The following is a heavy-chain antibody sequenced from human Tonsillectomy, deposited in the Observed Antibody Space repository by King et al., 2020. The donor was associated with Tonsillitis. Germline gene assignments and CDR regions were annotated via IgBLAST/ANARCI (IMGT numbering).Heavy chain of an antibody. CDR3: AGIHGADPYYTYYGMDV. CDR1: GFTFSNYA. J-gene: IGHJ6*02. D-gene: IGHD4/OR15-4a*01. CDR2: VSYDGGNE. Sequence: VQLVESGGGVVQPGRSLRLSCAASGFTFSNYAMHWVRQAPGKGLEWVAVVSYDGGNENYADSVKGRFTISRDNSENTLYLQMNSLRGEDTAVYYCAGIHGADPYYTYYGMDVWGQGTTVTVSS. V-gene: IGHV3-30-3*01.